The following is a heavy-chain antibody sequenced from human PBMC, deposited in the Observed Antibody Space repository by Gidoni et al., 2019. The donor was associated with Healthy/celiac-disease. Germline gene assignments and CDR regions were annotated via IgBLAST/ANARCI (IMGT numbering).Heavy chain of an antibody. J-gene: IGHJ4*02. Sequence: EVQLVQSGAEVKKPGESLKISCKGSGYRFTSYWIGWVRQMPGKGLEWMGIIYPGDSDTRYSPSFQGQVTISVDKSISTAYLQWSSLKASDTAMYYCARHPRRDCSSTSCYVFDYWGQGTLVTVSS. CDR3: ARHPRRDCSSTSCYVFDY. V-gene: IGHV5-51*01. CDR1: GYRFTSYW. D-gene: IGHD2-2*01. CDR2: IYPGDSDT.